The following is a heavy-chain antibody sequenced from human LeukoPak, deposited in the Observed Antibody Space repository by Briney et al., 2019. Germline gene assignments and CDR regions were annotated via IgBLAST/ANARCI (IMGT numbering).Heavy chain of an antibody. J-gene: IGHJ4*02. CDR1: GGSFSGYY. Sequence: SETLSLTCAVYGGSFSGYYWSWIRQPPGKGLEWIGEINHSGGTNYNPSLKSRVTISVDTSKNQFSLKLSSVTAADTAVYYCARSPDSSGYYFDYWGQGTLVTVSS. CDR2: INHSGGT. D-gene: IGHD3-22*01. CDR3: ARSPDSSGYYFDY. V-gene: IGHV4-34*01.